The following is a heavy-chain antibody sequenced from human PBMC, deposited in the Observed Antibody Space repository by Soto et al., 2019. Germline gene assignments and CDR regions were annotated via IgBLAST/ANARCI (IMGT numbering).Heavy chain of an antibody. CDR2: FLASGGNT. D-gene: IGHD3-3*02. J-gene: IGHJ4*02. CDR1: GYIFFSYY. Sequence: ASVKVSCKASGYIFFSYYIHWVRQAPGQGLEWMGRFLASGGNTFYAQRFRGRVSMTRDTSSTNTVSLELTSLTSDDTAVYYCARGGATIFGVIDSWGQGTRVTVSS. V-gene: IGHV1-46*01. CDR3: ARGGATIFGVIDS.